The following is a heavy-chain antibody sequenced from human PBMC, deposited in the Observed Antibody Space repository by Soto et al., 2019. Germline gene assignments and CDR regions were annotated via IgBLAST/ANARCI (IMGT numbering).Heavy chain of an antibody. CDR1: GYTFTNYG. CDR3: ARGGTTYYESWKIDY. V-gene: IGHV1-18*01. D-gene: IGHD3-3*01. J-gene: IGHJ4*02. Sequence: QVQLVQSGAEVRRPGASVKVSCKASGYTFTNYGINWMRQAPGQRLDWMGWINVDTGNPNYAQKVQGRVTMTTDTSTSTAYMELRSLRSDDTAMYYCARGGTTYYESWKIDYWGQGTLITVSS. CDR2: INVDTGNP.